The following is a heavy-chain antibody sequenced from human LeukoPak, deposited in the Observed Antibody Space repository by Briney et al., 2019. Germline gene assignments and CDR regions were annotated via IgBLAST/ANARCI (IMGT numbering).Heavy chain of an antibody. CDR3: AKFLDSVYGDDDFQFDY. Sequence: GGSLRLSCAASGFTFSSNAMSWVRQAPGQGLEWVSAISGSGGSTYYADSVKGRFTISRDNSKNTLYLQMNSLRAEDTAVYYCAKFLDSVYGDDDFQFDYWGQGTLVTVSS. D-gene: IGHD4-17*01. J-gene: IGHJ4*02. CDR1: GFTFSSNA. V-gene: IGHV3-23*01. CDR2: ISGSGGST.